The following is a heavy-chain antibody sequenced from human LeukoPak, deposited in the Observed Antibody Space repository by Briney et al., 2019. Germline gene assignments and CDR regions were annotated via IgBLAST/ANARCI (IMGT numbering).Heavy chain of an antibody. CDR1: GYNLNNYW. V-gene: IGHV5-51*01. CDR2: IYPGDSNT. Sequence: GESLQISCKGSGYNLNNYWIDWVRQMPGKGLEWMGIIYPGDSNTKYSPSFQGQVTISADNSINTAYLQWSSLKASDTAMYYCARLPRSGGSCYHFDFWGQGTLVTVSS. J-gene: IGHJ4*02. CDR3: ARLPRSGGSCYHFDF. D-gene: IGHD2-15*01.